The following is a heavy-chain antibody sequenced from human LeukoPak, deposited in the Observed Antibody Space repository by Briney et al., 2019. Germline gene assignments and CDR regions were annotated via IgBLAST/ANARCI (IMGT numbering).Heavy chain of an antibody. D-gene: IGHD3-10*01. CDR3: ARDMSYYGSGTSDY. Sequence: PGGSLRLSCAASGFTFSSYSMNWVRQAPGKGLEWVSSISSSSYIYYADSVKGRFTISRDNAKNSLYLQMNSLRAEDTAVYYCARDMSYYGSGTSDYWGQGTLVTVSS. CDR1: GFTFSSYS. CDR2: ISSSSYI. J-gene: IGHJ4*02. V-gene: IGHV3-21*01.